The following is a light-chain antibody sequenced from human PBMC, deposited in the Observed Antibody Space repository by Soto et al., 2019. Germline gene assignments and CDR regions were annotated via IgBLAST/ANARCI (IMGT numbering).Light chain of an antibody. CDR3: QSYDSSKQVV. V-gene: IGLV6-57*03. J-gene: IGLJ2*01. Sequence: NFMLTQPHSVSESPGKTVTISCTRSSGSIASNYVQWYQQRPGSAPTTVIYEDNQRPSGVPDRFSGSIDSSSNSASLTISGLKTEDEADYYCQSYDSSKQVVFGGGTKMNVL. CDR1: SGSIASNY. CDR2: EDN.